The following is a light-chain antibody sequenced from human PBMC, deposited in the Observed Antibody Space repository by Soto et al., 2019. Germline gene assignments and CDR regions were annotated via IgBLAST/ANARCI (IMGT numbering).Light chain of an antibody. CDR1: SSDVGGYNY. J-gene: IGLJ1*01. CDR2: GVN. V-gene: IGLV2-8*01. CDR3: SSYAGSNILYV. Sequence: QSALTQPTSASGSPGQSVTISCTGTSSDVGGYNYVSWYQQHPGKAPQLVIYGVNKRASGVPDRFSGSKSGNTASLTVCGLQAEDEADYYCSSYAGSNILYVFGTGTKVTVL.